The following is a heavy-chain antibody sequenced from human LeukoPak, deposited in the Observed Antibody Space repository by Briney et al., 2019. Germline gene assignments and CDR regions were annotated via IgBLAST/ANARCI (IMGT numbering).Heavy chain of an antibody. CDR1: GFTFSSYA. V-gene: IGHV3-23*01. D-gene: IGHD3-10*01. CDR2: IIGSGTNT. CDR3: AKDRGYYASGSGNYFDY. Sequence: GGSLRLSCAASGFTFSSYAMSWVRQAPEKGLEWVSIIIGSGTNTHYADSVKGRFTISRDNSKNTLYLQMNSLRAEDTAVYFCAKDRGYYASGSGNYFDYWGQGTLVTVSS. J-gene: IGHJ4*02.